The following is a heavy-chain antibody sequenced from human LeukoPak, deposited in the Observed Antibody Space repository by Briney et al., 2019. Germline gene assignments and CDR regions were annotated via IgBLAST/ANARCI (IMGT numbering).Heavy chain of an antibody. Sequence: PGGSLRFSCAASGFTFSNAWMSWVRQAPGKGLEWVGRIKSKTDGGTTDYAAPVKGSFTISRDDSKNTLYLQMNSLKTEDTAVYYCTTDGEYCSGGSCYGGAFDIWGQGTMVTVSS. J-gene: IGHJ3*02. CDR3: TTDGEYCSGGSCYGGAFDI. V-gene: IGHV3-15*01. CDR1: GFTFSNAW. D-gene: IGHD2-15*01. CDR2: IKSKTDGGTT.